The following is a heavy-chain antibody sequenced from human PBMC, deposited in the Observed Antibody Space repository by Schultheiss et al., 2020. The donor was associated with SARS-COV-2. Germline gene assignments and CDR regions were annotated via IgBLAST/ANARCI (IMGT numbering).Heavy chain of an antibody. V-gene: IGHV3-30*03. J-gene: IGHJ4*02. D-gene: IGHD3-22*01. CDR2: ISYDGSNK. Sequence: GGSLRLSCAASGFTFSSYWMHWVRQAPGKGLEWVAVISYDGSNKYYADSVKGRFTISRDNSKNTLYLQMNSLRAEDTAVYYCARDRHQWLLPFDYWGQGTLVTVSS. CDR3: ARDRHQWLLPFDY. CDR1: GFTFSSYW.